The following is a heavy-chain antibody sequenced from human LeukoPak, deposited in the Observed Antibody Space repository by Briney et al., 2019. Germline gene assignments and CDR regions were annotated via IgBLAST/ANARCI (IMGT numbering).Heavy chain of an antibody. J-gene: IGHJ4*02. Sequence: GVSLRLSCAASGFTFSSFAMSWVRQTPGKGLEWVSAISGSGVNTYYAESVKGRFTISRDNSRDTLYLQMNTLRAEDTAVYYCMKEDSDSYGSGSYYNDDHWGQGTLVSVSS. CDR3: MKEDSDSYGSGSYYNDDH. CDR2: ISGSGVNT. CDR1: GFTFSSFA. D-gene: IGHD3-10*01. V-gene: IGHV3-23*01.